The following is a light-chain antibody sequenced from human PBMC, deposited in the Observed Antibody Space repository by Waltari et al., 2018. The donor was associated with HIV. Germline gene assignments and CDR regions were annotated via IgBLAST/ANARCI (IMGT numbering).Light chain of an antibody. Sequence: EIVMTQSPATLSVFPGERATLSCRASQSVSSNLAWYQQKPGQAPRPLIYGASTRATGIPARFSGSGSGTEFTLTISGLQSEDFAVYYCQHYNHGPPLTFGGGTKVEI. CDR3: QHYNHGPPLT. CDR2: GAS. J-gene: IGKJ4*01. V-gene: IGKV3-15*01. CDR1: QSVSSN.